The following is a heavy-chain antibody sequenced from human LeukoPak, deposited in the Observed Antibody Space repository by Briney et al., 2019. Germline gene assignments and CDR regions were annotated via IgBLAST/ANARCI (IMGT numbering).Heavy chain of an antibody. Sequence: GGSLRLSCAASGFTFSSYSMNWVRQAPGKGLEWASYISSGSYTIYYADSVKGRFSISRDNAKRSLYLQMNNLRAEDTAVYYCARDKAAWYSSSWYYFDSWGQETLVTVSS. CDR3: ARDKAAWYSSSWYYFDS. CDR1: GFTFSSYS. J-gene: IGHJ4*02. CDR2: ISSGSYTI. D-gene: IGHD6-13*01. V-gene: IGHV3-48*01.